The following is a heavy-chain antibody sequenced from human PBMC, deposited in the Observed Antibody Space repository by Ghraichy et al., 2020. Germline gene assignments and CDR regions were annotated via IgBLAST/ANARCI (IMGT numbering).Heavy chain of an antibody. J-gene: IGHJ4*02. CDR2: TYYRSKWYN. CDR1: GDSVSSDSAA. CDR3: ARSSLYGSGSYFMYYFDY. V-gene: IGHV6-1*01. D-gene: IGHD3-10*01. Sequence: SQTLSLTCGISGDSVSSDSAAWNWIRQSPSRGLEWLGRTYYRSKWYNDYAVSVKSRITISPDTSKNQFSLQLNSVTPEDTAVYYCARSSLYGSGSYFMYYFDYWGQGTLVTVSS.